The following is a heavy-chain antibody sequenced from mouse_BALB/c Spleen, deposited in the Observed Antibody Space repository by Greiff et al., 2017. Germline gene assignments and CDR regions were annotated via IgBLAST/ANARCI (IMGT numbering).Heavy chain of an antibody. CDR1: GYTFTNYW. CDR2: IYPGGGYT. Sequence: QVQLQQSGAELVRPGTSVKISCKASGYTFTNYWLGWVKQRPGHGLEWIGDIYPGGGYTNYNEKFKGKATLTADTSSSTAYMQLSSLTSEDSAVYFCARDYDGDYYAMDYWGQGTSVTVSS. CDR3: ARDYDGDYYAMDY. D-gene: IGHD2-4*01. V-gene: IGHV1-63*02. J-gene: IGHJ4*01.